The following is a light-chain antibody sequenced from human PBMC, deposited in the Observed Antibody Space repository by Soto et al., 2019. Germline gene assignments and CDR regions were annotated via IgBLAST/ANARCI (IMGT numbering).Light chain of an antibody. CDR2: ANN. CDR3: QSYDNSLSGWV. V-gene: IGLV1-40*01. CDR1: TSNIRAGYD. Sequence: QSVLTQPPSVSGAPGQRVTIPCTGSTSNIRAGYDVHWYQQVSGTAPKLLIYANNNRPSGVPDRFSGSKSGTSATLAITGLQAEDETDYYCQSYDNSLSGWVFGGGTKLTVL. J-gene: IGLJ3*02.